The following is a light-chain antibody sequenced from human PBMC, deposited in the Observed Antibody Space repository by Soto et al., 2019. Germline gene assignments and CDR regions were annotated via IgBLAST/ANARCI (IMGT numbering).Light chain of an antibody. Sequence: QSALTQPRSVSGSPGQSVTISCTGTSSDVGGYNYVSWYQQHPGKAPKLMIYDVSKRPSGVPDRFSGSKSGNTASLTISGLQAGDEADYYCCSYAGSYPEVVFGGGTKLTVL. V-gene: IGLV2-11*01. CDR3: CSYAGSYPEVV. CDR1: SSDVGGYNY. J-gene: IGLJ2*01. CDR2: DVS.